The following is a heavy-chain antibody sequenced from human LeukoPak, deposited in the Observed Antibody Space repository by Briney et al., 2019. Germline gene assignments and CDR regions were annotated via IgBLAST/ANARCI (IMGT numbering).Heavy chain of an antibody. Sequence: GGSLRLSCAASGFTFSSYAMSWVRQAPGKGLEWVSAISGSGGSTYYADSVKGRFTISRDNSKNTLYLQMNSLRAEDTAVYYCAKPTRYSSSWYYFDYWGQGTLVTVSS. J-gene: IGHJ4*02. V-gene: IGHV3-23*01. D-gene: IGHD6-13*01. CDR3: AKPTRYSSSWYYFDY. CDR1: GFTFSSYA. CDR2: ISGSGGST.